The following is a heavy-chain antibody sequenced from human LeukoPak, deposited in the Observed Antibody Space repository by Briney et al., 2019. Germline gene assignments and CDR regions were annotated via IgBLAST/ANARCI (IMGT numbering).Heavy chain of an antibody. CDR2: ISAYNGNT. D-gene: IGHD2-2*01. V-gene: IGHV1-18*01. CDR3: ARGPRRIVVLPTPFDP. CDR1: GYTFTSYG. Sequence: ASVKVSCKASGYTFTSYGISWVRQAPGQGLEWMGWISAYNGNTNYAQKLQGRVTMTTDTSTSTAYMELRSLRSDDTAVYYCARGPRRIVVLPTPFDPWGQGTLVTVSP. J-gene: IGHJ5*02.